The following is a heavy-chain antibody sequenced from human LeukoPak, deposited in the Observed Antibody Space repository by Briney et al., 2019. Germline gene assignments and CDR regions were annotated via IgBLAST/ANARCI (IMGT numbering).Heavy chain of an antibody. CDR3: ARGGCSGGSCYFDY. CDR2: ISGSGGST. Sequence: GGSLRLSCAASGFTFSSYAMSWVRQAPGKGLEWVSAISGSGGSTYYADSVKGRFTISRDNSKNTLYLQMNSLRAEDTAVYYCARGGCSGGSCYFDYWGQGTLVTVSS. D-gene: IGHD2-15*01. J-gene: IGHJ4*03. V-gene: IGHV3-23*01. CDR1: GFTFSSYA.